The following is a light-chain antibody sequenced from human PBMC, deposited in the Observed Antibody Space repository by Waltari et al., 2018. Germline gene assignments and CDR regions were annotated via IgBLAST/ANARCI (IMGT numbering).Light chain of an antibody. V-gene: IGLV1-40*01. J-gene: IGLJ3*02. CDR3: QSYDTSLSVV. CDR2: GSS. Sequence: QSVLTPPPSVSGAPGQRVTISCPGSGSNIGAGSDVPWYQHLPRAAPKLLIYGSSSRPLGVPDRFFGSTSGTSASLAITGLQAEDEGDYYCQSYDTSLSVVFGGGTKLTVL. CDR1: GSNIGAGSD.